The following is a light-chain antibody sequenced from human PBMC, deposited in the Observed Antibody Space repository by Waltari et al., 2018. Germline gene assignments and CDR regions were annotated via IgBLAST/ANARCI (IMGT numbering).Light chain of an antibody. J-gene: IGKJ2*01. CDR2: GAS. CDR1: QNVANY. V-gene: IGKV1-39*01. CDR3: QQSFELPHT. Sequence: DIHMTQSPSSLSASVGDRVTISCRASQNVANYFNWYQQKPGNAPKLLIYGASGLHSGVPSRFSGSGFGTDFTLTNSNLQPEDFATYYCQQSFELPHTFGRGTRLELK.